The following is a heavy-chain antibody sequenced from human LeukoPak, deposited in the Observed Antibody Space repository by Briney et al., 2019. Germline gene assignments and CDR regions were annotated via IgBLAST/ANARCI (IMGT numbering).Heavy chain of an antibody. CDR3: ARDPALRGPDY. CDR2: IYYSGSI. D-gene: IGHD4-17*01. Sequence: KPSETLSLTCTVSGGSISSGGYYWSWIRQPPGKGLEWIGSIYYSGSIYYNPSLKSRVTISVDTSKNQFSLKLSSVTAADTAVYYCARDPALRGPDYWGQGALVTVSS. CDR1: GGSISSGGYY. J-gene: IGHJ4*02. V-gene: IGHV4-39*07.